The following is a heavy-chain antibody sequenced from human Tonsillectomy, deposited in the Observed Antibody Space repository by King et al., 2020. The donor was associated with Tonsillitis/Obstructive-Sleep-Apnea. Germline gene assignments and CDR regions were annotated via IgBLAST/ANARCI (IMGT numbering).Heavy chain of an antibody. CDR2: ISSSNSI. CDR1: GFTFSNYS. J-gene: IGHJ5*02. D-gene: IGHD4-17*01. CDR3: ARDRNGDYWGDNWFDP. Sequence: VQLVESGGGLVQPGGSLRLSCAASGFTFSNYSMNWVRQAPGKGLEWVSYISSSNSIYYADSVKGRFTISRDNAKNSLYLQMTSLRDEDTAVYYCARDRNGDYWGDNWFDPWGQGTLVTVSS. V-gene: IGHV3-48*02.